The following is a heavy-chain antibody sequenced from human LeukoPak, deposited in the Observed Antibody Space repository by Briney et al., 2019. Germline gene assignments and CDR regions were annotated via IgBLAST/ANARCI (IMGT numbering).Heavy chain of an antibody. J-gene: IGHJ4*02. Sequence: PGGSLRLSCAASGFIFSSYEMNWVRQAPGKGLEWISQISSTSSTIYYADSVKGRFTISRDNAKNSLYLQMNSLRDEDTAVYYCARSRTVDYWGQGTLVTVSS. CDR3: ARSRTVDY. V-gene: IGHV3-48*02. D-gene: IGHD4-17*01. CDR1: GFIFSSYE. CDR2: ISSTSSTI.